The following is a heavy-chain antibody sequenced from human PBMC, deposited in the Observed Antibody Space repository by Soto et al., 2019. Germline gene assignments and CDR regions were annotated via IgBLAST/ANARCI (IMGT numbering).Heavy chain of an antibody. CDR2: IYYSGST. D-gene: IGHD6-13*01. Sequence: ASETLSLTCTVSGGSISSYYWSWIRQPPGKGLEWIGYIYYSGSTNYNPSLKSRVTISVDTSKNQFSLKLSSVTAADTAVYYCARGNGYSSSWYLAVWGQGTTVTVSS. CDR3: ARGNGYSSSWYLAV. V-gene: IGHV4-59*01. J-gene: IGHJ6*02. CDR1: GGSISSYY.